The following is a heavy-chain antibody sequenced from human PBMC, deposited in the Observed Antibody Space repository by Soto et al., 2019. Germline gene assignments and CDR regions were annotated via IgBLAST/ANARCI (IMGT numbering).Heavy chain of an antibody. J-gene: IGHJ4*02. V-gene: IGHV3-23*01. D-gene: IGHD3-10*01. CDR1: GFTFSSYA. CDR2: ISGSGGST. CDR3: AKEKVPYGSGSYSVDY. Sequence: PGGSLRLSCAASGFTFSSYAMSWVRQAPGKGLEWVSAISGSGGSTYYADSVKGRFTISRDNSKNTLYLQMNSLRAEDTAVYYCAKEKVPYGSGSYSVDYWGQGTLVTVSS.